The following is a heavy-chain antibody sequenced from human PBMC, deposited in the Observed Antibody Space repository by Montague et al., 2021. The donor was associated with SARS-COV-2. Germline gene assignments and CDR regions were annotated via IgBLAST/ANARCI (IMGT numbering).Heavy chain of an antibody. Sequence: SETLSLTCAVYGGSFSGYYWSWIRQPPGKGLGWIGEINHSGSTNYNPSLKSRVTISVDTSKNQFSLKQSSVTAADTAVYYCARVRAVPAAMRIFSLGRSYYGMDVWGQGTTVTVSS. V-gene: IGHV4-34*01. J-gene: IGHJ6*02. CDR1: GGSFSGYY. CDR3: ARVRAVPAAMRIFSLGRSYYGMDV. D-gene: IGHD2-2*01. CDR2: INHSGST.